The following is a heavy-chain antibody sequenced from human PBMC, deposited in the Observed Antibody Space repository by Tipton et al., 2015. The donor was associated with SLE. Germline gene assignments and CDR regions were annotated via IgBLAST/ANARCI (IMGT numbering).Heavy chain of an antibody. CDR1: GGSISSSSYY. J-gene: IGHJ4*02. CDR3: RLITITSLFDY. Sequence: LRLSCTVPGGSISSSSYYWGWIRQPPGKGLEWIGSIYYSGSTYYNPSLKSRVTISVDTSKNQFSLKLSSVTAADTAVYYCRLITITSLFDYWGQGTLVTVSS. V-gene: IGHV4-39*07. CDR2: IYYSGST. D-gene: IGHD3-16*01.